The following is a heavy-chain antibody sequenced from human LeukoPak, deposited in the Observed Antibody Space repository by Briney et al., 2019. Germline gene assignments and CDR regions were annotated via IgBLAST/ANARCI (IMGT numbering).Heavy chain of an antibody. D-gene: IGHD3-10*01. V-gene: IGHV3-7*01. CDR1: VVTFSSDW. CDR2: IKQDGIEK. Sequence: GGALRVSSAASVVTFSSDWMSCGRQAPGKRLEWGSNIKQDGIEKYYVESVKGGVTISTENAKNSLYLQMNTLRAEDTAVYYCASGPRRGFGELLGYYYSYYGMDVWGTGTTVTVSS. J-gene: IGHJ6*04. CDR3: ASGPRRGFGELLGYYYSYYGMDV.